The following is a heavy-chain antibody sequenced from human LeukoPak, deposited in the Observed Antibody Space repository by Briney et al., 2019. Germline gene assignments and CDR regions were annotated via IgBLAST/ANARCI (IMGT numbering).Heavy chain of an antibody. CDR1: GFTFSSYP. CDR2: MSYDGSNK. J-gene: IGHJ4*02. CDR3: ARSGGSYYAPLSY. D-gene: IGHD1-26*01. V-gene: IGHV3-30*04. Sequence: GRSLRLSCAASGFTFSSYPMHWVRQAPGKGLERVAVMSYDGSNKYYADSVKGRFTISRDNSKNTLYLQMNSLRAEDTAVYYCARSGGSYYAPLSYWGQGTLVTVSS.